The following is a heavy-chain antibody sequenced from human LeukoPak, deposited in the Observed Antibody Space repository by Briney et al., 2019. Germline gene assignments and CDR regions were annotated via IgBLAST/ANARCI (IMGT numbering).Heavy chain of an antibody. J-gene: IGHJ3*02. CDR2: IYHTGNT. CDR1: GGSIGSSNW. V-gene: IGHV4-4*02. CDR3: ARDSGYVEVLGAFDI. Sequence: SETLSLTCAVSGGSIGSSNWWSWVRQPPGKGLEWSGEIYHTGNTNYNPSLKSRVTISVDKSKNQFSLKLSSVTAADTAVYYCARDSGYVEVLGAFDIWGRGTMVSVSS. D-gene: IGHD5-12*01.